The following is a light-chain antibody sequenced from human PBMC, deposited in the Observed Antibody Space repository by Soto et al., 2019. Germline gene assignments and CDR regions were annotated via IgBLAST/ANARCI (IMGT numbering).Light chain of an antibody. J-gene: IGKJ3*01. CDR1: QSVSSD. V-gene: IGKV3-15*01. CDR3: QQYSVWPFT. CDR2: GAS. Sequence: EIVMTQSPATLSVSPGERATLSCRASQSVSSDLAWYQQKPGQAPRLLIYGASTRATGIPARFSGSGSGTEFTLTISSLQSEDFAVYYCQQYSVWPFTFGPGTKVEIK.